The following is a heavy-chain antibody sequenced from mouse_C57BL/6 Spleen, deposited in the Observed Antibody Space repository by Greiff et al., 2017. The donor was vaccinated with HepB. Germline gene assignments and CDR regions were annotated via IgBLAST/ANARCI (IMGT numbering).Heavy chain of an antibody. CDR3: ARGANYYGSSKGYFDV. Sequence: QVQLQQPGAELVKPGASVKMSCKASGYTFTSYWITWVKQRPGQGLEWIGDLYPGSGSTNYNEKFKSKATLTVDTSSSTAYMQLSSLTSEDSAVYYCARGANYYGSSKGYFDVWGTGTTVTVSS. J-gene: IGHJ1*03. CDR2: LYPGSGST. D-gene: IGHD1-1*01. V-gene: IGHV1-55*01. CDR1: GYTFTSYW.